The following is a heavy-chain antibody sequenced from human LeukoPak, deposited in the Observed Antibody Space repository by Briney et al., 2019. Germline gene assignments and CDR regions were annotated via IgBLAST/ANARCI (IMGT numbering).Heavy chain of an antibody. V-gene: IGHV4-59*01. CDR1: GGSISSYY. CDR2: IYYSGST. CDR3: AGSYYYDSSGYTXYFDX. D-gene: IGHD3-22*01. J-gene: IGHJ4*02. Sequence: SETLSLTCTVSGGSISSYYWSWIRQPPGKGLEWIGYIYYSGSTNYNPSLKSRVTISVDTSKNQFSLKLSSVTAADTAVYYCAGSYYYDSSGYTXYFDXXGQGTLVTVSX.